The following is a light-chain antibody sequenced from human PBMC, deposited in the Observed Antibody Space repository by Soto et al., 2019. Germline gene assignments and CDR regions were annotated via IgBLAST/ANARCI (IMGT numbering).Light chain of an antibody. CDR3: RPYTRSITLV. CDR1: SSDVGGYNY. J-gene: IGLJ1*01. Sequence: QSALTQPASVSGSPGQSITISCTGTSSDVGGYNYVSWYQQHPGKAPKLMIYDVSNRPSGVSNRFSGSKSGNTASLTISGLQAEDESEYYCRPYTRSITLVFGTEPKVTVL. CDR2: DVS. V-gene: IGLV2-14*01.